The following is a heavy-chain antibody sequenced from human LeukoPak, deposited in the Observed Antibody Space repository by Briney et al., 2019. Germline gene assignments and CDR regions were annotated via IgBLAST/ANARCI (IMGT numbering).Heavy chain of an antibody. Sequence: PGGSLRLSCAAPAFPFSDYYMSWIRQAPGKGLEWVSYISSSSSYTNYADSVKGRFTISRDNAKNSLYLQMNSLRAEDTAVCYCARAMTVVSPCDHWGEGSLVTVSS. V-gene: IGHV3-11*06. J-gene: IGHJ4*02. D-gene: IGHD4/OR15-4a*01. CDR2: ISSSSSYT. CDR3: ARAMTVVSPCDH. CDR1: AFPFSDYY.